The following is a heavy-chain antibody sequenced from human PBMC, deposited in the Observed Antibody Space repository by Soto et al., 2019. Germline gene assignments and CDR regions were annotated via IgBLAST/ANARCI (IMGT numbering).Heavy chain of an antibody. J-gene: IGHJ6*02. V-gene: IGHV4-39*07. CDR1: GGSISSSRSY. CDR2: IFYSGST. CDR3: ARDLQYSRLFYGMDV. D-gene: IGHD6-13*01. Sequence: PETLSLTSTVSGGSISSSRSYWGWIRQPPGKGLEWIGNIFYSGSTYYNPSLKSRVTISVDTSKNQFSLKLSSVTAADTAVYYCARDLQYSRLFYGMDVWGQGTTVTVSS.